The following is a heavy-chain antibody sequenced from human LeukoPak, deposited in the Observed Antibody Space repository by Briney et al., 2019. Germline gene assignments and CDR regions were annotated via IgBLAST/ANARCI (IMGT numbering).Heavy chain of an antibody. CDR2: ITYSGST. Sequence: SSETLSLTCTASGGSISNYFWSWIRQPPGKGLEWIGFITYSGSTDHNPSLKRRVTISVDASKNQFSLKLSSVTAADTAVYYCAGHHPRNTVDFWGQGTLVTVSS. CDR1: GGSISNYF. J-gene: IGHJ4*02. D-gene: IGHD2/OR15-2a*01. CDR3: AGHHPRNTVDF. V-gene: IGHV4-59*08.